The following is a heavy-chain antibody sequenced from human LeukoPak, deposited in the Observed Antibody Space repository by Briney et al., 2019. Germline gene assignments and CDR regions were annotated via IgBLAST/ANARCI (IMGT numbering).Heavy chain of an antibody. Sequence: GGSLRLSCAASGFTFSNYGIHWVRQAPGKGLEWVAFIRYDGSNKYYSDSVKGRFTISRDNSKNTLYLQMNSLSAEDTAVYYCAKDIVVVVPAARNVYYYYYMDVWGKGTTVTVSS. V-gene: IGHV3-30*02. CDR3: AKDIVVVVPAARNVYYYYYMDV. CDR1: GFTFSNYG. CDR2: IRYDGSNK. J-gene: IGHJ6*03. D-gene: IGHD2-2*01.